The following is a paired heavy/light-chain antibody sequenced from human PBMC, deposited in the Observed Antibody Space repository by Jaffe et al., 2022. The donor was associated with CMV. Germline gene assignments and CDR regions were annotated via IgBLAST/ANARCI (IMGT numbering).Heavy chain of an antibody. CDR3: ARDLTVGPSSAFSRRRYSYNPLAV. CDR2: INPSSGGT. Sequence: QVQLVQSGAEVKRPGASVRVSCKTSGYTFTSYYIQWLRQTPGQGLEWMGWINPSSGGTNYAEKFQGRISLTRDTSITTAYMDLSSLKSDDTAVFYCARDLTVGPSSAFSRRRYSYNPLAVWGQGTAVTVSS. V-gene: IGHV1-2*02. CDR1: GYTFTSYY. J-gene: IGHJ6*02. D-gene: IGHD3-9*01.
Light chain of an antibody. CDR1: QSVTSSK. CDR2: DAS. J-gene: IGKJ2*01. Sequence: EIVLTQSPGTLSLSPGERATLSCRASQSVTSSKFAWYQQRLGQAPRLLIYDASSRATGIPDRFSGSGSGTDFTLSISRLEPEDFAVYYCQQYASSPYTFGQGTKLEMK. V-gene: IGKV3-20*01. CDR3: QQYASSPYT.